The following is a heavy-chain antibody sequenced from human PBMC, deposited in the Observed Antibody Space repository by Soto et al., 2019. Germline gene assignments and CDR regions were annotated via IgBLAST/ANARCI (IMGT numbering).Heavy chain of an antibody. D-gene: IGHD1-26*01. CDR3: ATWEERYFQD. V-gene: IGHV3-30-3*01. CDR2: ISHDGSHK. J-gene: IGHJ1*01. CDR1: GFTFNSCT. Sequence: QVQLVESGGGVVQPGRSLRLSCAASGFTFNSCTMHWVRQAPGKGLEWVAVISHDGSHKYSADSVKGRFTISRDDSKNTLYLQMSSLRVEDTAIYYCATWEERYFQDWGLGTLVTVSS.